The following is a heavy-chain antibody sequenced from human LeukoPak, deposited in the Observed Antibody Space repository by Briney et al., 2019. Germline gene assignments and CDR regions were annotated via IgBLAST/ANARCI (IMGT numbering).Heavy chain of an antibody. CDR3: ANSLQGFSYGPGPLDY. J-gene: IGHJ4*02. CDR2: IRYDGSNE. V-gene: IGHV3-30*02. Sequence: PGGSLRLSCAASGFTFSSYSMNWVRQAPGKGLEWMSFIRYDGSNEYYADSVKGRFTISRDNSKNTLYLQMNSLGAEDTAVYYCANSLQGFSYGPGPLDYWGQGTLVTVSS. CDR1: GFTFSSYS. D-gene: IGHD5-18*01.